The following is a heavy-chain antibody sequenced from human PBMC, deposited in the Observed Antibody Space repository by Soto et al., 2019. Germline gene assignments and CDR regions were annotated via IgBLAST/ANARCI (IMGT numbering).Heavy chain of an antibody. CDR3: ARGQQQLAHRQFDP. CDR1: GGSISSGGYY. CDR2: IYYSGST. Sequence: KPSETLSLTCTVSGGSISSGGYYWSWIRQHPGKGLEWIGYIYYSGSTYYNPSLKSRVTISVDTSKNQFSLKLSSVTAADTAVYYCARGQQQLAHRQFDPWGQGTLVTVSS. V-gene: IGHV4-31*03. D-gene: IGHD6-13*01. J-gene: IGHJ5*02.